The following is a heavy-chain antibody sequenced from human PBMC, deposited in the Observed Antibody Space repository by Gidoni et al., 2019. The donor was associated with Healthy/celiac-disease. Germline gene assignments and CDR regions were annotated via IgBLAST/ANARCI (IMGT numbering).Heavy chain of an antibody. CDR3: AREDPPHDYVWGSPLSY. CDR2: IYSGGST. V-gene: IGHV3-53*01. CDR1: GFTVSSNY. D-gene: IGHD3-16*01. Sequence: EVQLVESGGGLLQPGGSLRLSCAASGFTVSSNYMSWVRQAPGKGLEWVSVIYSGGSTYYADSVKGRFTISRDNSKNTLYLQMNSLRAGDTAVYYCAREDPPHDYVWGSPLSYWGQGTLVTVSS. J-gene: IGHJ4*02.